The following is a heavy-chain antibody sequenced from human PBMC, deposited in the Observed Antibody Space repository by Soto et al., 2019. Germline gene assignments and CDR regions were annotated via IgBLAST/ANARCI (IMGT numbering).Heavy chain of an antibody. J-gene: IGHJ6*02. Sequence: SETLSLTCSVSGGSISSGYYYWSWVLQPPGKGLEWIGYIFYSGSTNYNPSLKSRVTLSIDTSKNQFSLNLSSVTAADTAVYYCARARHYDFWSGYYRHGMDVWGQGTTVTVS. D-gene: IGHD3-3*01. V-gene: IGHV4-61*01. CDR2: IFYSGST. CDR1: GGSISSGYYY. CDR3: ARARHYDFWSGYYRHGMDV.